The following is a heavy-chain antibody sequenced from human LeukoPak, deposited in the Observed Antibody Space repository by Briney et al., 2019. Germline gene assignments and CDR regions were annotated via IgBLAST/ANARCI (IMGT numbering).Heavy chain of an antibody. CDR1: GGSISSSSYS. D-gene: IGHD4-23*01. J-gene: IGHJ3*02. CDR3: ARIPNTVVASDI. CDR2: IYYSGNT. Sequence: SETLSLTCTVSGGSISSSSYSWAWIRQPPGQGLEWIGSIYYSGNTYYYPSLKSRVTISVDTSKNQFSLKLSSVTAADTAVYYCARIPNTVVASDIWGQGTMVTVSS. V-gene: IGHV4-39*01.